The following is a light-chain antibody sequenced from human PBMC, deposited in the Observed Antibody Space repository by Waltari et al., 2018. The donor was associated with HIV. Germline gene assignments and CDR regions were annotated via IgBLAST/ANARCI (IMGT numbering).Light chain of an antibody. CDR3: AAWDASLSAWV. CDR2: MNY. CDR1: SSNIGSNY. V-gene: IGLV1-47*01. J-gene: IGLJ3*02. Sequence: QSVLTQPPSASGTTGQRVPISCSGSSSNIGSNYVYWYQQIPGTAPKLLIYMNYQRPSGVPDRFSGSKSGASASLAISGLRSEDEADYYCAAWDASLSAWVFGGGTRLTVL.